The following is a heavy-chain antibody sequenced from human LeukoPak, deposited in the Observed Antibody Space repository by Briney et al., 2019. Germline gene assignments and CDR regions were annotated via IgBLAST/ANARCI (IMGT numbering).Heavy chain of an antibody. J-gene: IGHJ4*02. CDR3: ARARKEYYFDY. V-gene: IGHV4-34*01. CDR2: INHSGST. D-gene: IGHD6-6*01. Sequence: SETLSLTCAVYGGSFSGYYWSWIRQPPGNGLEWIGEINHSGSTNYNPSLKSRVTISVDTSKNQFSLKLSSVTAADTAVYYCARARKEYYFDYWGQGTLVTVSS. CDR1: GGSFSGYY.